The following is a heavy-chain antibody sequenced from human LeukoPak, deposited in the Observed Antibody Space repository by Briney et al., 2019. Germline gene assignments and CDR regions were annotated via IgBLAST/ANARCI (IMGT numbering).Heavy chain of an antibody. Sequence: GASVKVSCKTSGYTFTSYTVHWVRQAPGQGLEWMGWINAGNGNTKYSQKFEGRVTITRDTSANTAYMELRSVRSEDTAVYYCARDAFGSSRPSDYWGQGTLVTVSS. CDR1: GYTFTSYT. CDR2: INAGNGNT. J-gene: IGHJ4*02. V-gene: IGHV1-3*01. CDR3: ARDAFGSSRPSDY. D-gene: IGHD2-2*01.